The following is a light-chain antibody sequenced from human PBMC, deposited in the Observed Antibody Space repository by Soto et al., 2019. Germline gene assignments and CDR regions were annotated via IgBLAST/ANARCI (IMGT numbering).Light chain of an antibody. CDR3: CSYAASDTVV. Sequence: QSALTQPASVSGSAGQSITISCSGTMRDVGAYNLVSWYQQHPGTAPKLIIYEVRNRPSGISSRFSGSRSGNTASLTISGLQPEDEGDYYCCSYAASDTVVFGGGTKLTVL. V-gene: IGLV2-23*02. CDR1: MRDVGAYNL. J-gene: IGLJ2*01. CDR2: EVR.